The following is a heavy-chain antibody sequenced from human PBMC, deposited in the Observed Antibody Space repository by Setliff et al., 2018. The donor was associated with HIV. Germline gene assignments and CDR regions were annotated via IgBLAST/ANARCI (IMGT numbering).Heavy chain of an antibody. CDR2: IHTSGTT. CDR1: GGSIGSGNYY. D-gene: IGHD5-18*01. V-gene: IGHV4-61*02. J-gene: IGHJ4*02. CDR3: ARTRGYTYGYIDS. Sequence: SETLSLTCTVSGGSIGSGNYYWSWIRQPAGKGLEWIGRIHTSGTTRYNPSLKSRVTISVDTSKNQFSLKLNSVTAADTAVYYCARTRGYTYGYIDSWAQGTLVTVSS.